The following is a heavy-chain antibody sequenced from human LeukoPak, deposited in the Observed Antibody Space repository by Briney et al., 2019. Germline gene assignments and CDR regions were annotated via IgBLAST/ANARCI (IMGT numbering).Heavy chain of an antibody. Sequence: SQTLSLTCAISGDSVSSNSAAWNWIRQSPSRGLEWLGRTYYRSKWYYDYAVAVKSRISTNPDTSKNQFSLQLSSVTPEDTAVYYCARDPVGGSTIFDYWGQGTLVTVSS. CDR3: ARDPVGGSTIFDY. V-gene: IGHV6-1*01. CDR2: TYYRSKWYY. J-gene: IGHJ4*02. CDR1: GDSVSSNSAA. D-gene: IGHD1-26*01.